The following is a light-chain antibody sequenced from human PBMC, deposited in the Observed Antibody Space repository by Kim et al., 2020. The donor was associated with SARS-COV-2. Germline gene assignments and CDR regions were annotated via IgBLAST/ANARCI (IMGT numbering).Light chain of an antibody. CDR1: QGISNH. CDR3: LQHDSYPLT. J-gene: IGKJ4*01. V-gene: IGKV1-17*03. Sequence: GSVGDRVTITCRASQGISNHLAWFQLKPGKVPRRLIYAASSLQSGVPSRFSGSGSGTEFTLTISSLQAEDSATYCCLQHDSYPLTFGGGTKVDIK. CDR2: AAS.